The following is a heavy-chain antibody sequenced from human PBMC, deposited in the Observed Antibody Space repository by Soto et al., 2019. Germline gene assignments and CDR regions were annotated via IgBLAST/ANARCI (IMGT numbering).Heavy chain of an antibody. J-gene: IGHJ4*02. D-gene: IGHD5-18*01. CDR2: ISTSGDTK. CDR3: ARDGYSYGSPFDY. Sequence: GGSLRLSCAASGFTFSSYEMNWVRQAPGKGLEWVSYISTSGDTKYYADSVKGRFTISRDNAKNSLYLQMNSLRAEDTAVYYCARDGYSYGSPFDYWGQGTLVTVSS. V-gene: IGHV3-48*03. CDR1: GFTFSSYE.